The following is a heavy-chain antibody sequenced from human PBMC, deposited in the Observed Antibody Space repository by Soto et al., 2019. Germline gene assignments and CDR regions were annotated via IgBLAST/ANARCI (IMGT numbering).Heavy chain of an antibody. V-gene: IGHV6-1*01. D-gene: IGHD3-3*01. CDR3: ARAPYTVTIFGVVIHDFDY. J-gene: IGHJ4*02. CDR1: GDSVSSNSAA. Sequence: QVQLQQSGPGLVKPSQTLSLTCAISGDSVSSNSAAWNWIRQSPSRGLEWLGRTYYRSKWYNDYAVSVKSRITINPDTSKNQFPLQLNSVTPEDTAVYYCARAPYTVTIFGVVIHDFDYWGQGTLVTVSS. CDR2: TYYRSKWYN.